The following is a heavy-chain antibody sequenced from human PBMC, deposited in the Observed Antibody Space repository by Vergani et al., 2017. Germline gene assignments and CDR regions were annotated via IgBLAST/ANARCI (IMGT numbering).Heavy chain of an antibody. CDR3: ARVMYRDEASTGYRLEGMDI. Sequence: QVQLEESGPGLVKPSETLSLTCTVSGGSFNTYYWSWIRQSPGKGLEWIGNIYSTGSTNYNPSLNSRVTMSVDTSKNQFSLKLRSVPAADTAVYFCARVMYRDEASTGYRLEGMDIWGQGTTVTISS. D-gene: IGHD3-9*01. V-gene: IGHV4-59*13. CDR1: GGSFNTYY. J-gene: IGHJ6*02. CDR2: IYSTGST.